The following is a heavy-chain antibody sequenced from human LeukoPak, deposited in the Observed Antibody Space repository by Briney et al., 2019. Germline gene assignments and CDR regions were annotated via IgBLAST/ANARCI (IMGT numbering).Heavy chain of an antibody. J-gene: IGHJ5*02. CDR3: ARRGDNWFDP. V-gene: IGHV5-51*01. CDR2: ICPGDSDI. CDR1: GYTFTTYC. Sequence: GESLQISCKASGYTFTTYCIAWVRQIPGKGLEWMGMICPGDSDIRYSPSFQGQVTISADKSISTAYLQWSSLKASDTAMYYCARRGDNWFDPWGQGTLVTVSS. D-gene: IGHD3-16*01.